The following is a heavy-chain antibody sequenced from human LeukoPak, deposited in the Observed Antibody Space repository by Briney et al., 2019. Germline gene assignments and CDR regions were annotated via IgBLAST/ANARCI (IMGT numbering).Heavy chain of an antibody. J-gene: IGHJ4*02. CDR3: ARDGGSGSYYSVY. Sequence: ASVKVSCKASGYTFTDHYLHWLRQAPGQGLEWMGGIIPIFGTANYAQKFQGRVTITADESTSTAYMELSSLRSEDTAVYYCARDGGSGSYYSVYWGQGTLVTVSS. CDR1: GYTFTDHY. V-gene: IGHV1-69*13. D-gene: IGHD3-10*01. CDR2: IIPIFGTA.